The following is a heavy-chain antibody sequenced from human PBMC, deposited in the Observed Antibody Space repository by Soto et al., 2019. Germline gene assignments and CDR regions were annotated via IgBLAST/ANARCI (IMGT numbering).Heavy chain of an antibody. CDR3: AINGYKDT. J-gene: IGHJ1*01. Sequence: GGSLRLSCAASGFTFISYEMNWLRQPPGKGLEWVSSISNSGDTIYYAESVKGRFTISRDNAKNSLFLQMNSLRPEDTAFYFCAINGYKDTWGQGTLVTVSS. D-gene: IGHD3-10*01. CDR1: GFTFISYE. V-gene: IGHV3-48*03. CDR2: ISNSGDTI.